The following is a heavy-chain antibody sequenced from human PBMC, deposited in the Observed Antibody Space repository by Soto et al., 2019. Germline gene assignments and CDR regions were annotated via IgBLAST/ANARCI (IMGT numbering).Heavy chain of an antibody. V-gene: IGHV3-30*18. CDR1: GFTFSSYG. CDR2: ISYDGSNK. J-gene: IGHJ4*02. Sequence: QVQLVESGGGVVQPGRSLRLSCAASGFTFSSYGMHWVRQAPGKGLEWGAVISYDGSNKYEADSVKGRFTIARDNSKNTLYLQMNSLRAEDTAVYYCAKGITYYYDSSGYYSVDYWGQGTLVTVSS. D-gene: IGHD3-22*01. CDR3: AKGITYYYDSSGYYSVDY.